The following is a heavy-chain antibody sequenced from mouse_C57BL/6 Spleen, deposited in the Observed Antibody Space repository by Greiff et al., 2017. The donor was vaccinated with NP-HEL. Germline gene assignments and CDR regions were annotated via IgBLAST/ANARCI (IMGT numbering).Heavy chain of an antibody. CDR1: GYSFTGYY. D-gene: IGHD1-1*01. CDR2: INPSTGGT. J-gene: IGHJ2*01. V-gene: IGHV1-42*01. CDR3: ARRAPNYGSSLDY. Sequence: EVQLQQSGPELVKPGASVKISCKASGYSFTGYYMNWVKQSPEKSLEWIGEINPSTGGTTYNQKFKAKATLTVDKSSSTAYMQLKSLTSEDSAVYYCARRAPNYGSSLDYWGQGTTLTVSS.